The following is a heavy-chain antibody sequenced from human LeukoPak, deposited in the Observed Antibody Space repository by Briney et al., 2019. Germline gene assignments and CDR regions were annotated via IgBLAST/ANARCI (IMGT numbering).Heavy chain of an antibody. J-gene: IGHJ4*02. Sequence: GGSLRLSCAASGFTFSSYVINWVRQAPGEGLEWISAITGSGGSTYYADSVKGRFTIPRDNSKNTLYLQMSSLRAEDTAVYYCAKAEDGLDFWGQGTLVTVSS. D-gene: IGHD5-24*01. CDR2: ITGSGGST. CDR1: GFTFSSYV. CDR3: AKAEDGLDF. V-gene: IGHV3-23*01.